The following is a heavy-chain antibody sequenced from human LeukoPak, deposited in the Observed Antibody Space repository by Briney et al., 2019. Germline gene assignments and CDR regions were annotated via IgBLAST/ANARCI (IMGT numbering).Heavy chain of an antibody. CDR1: TVIFRKYW. CDR2: IAHDGSVK. D-gene: IGHD3-10*02. V-gene: IGHV3-7*01. J-gene: IGHJ1*01. Sequence: PGGSLRLSCAASTVIFRKYWMGWARQAPGKGLEWVANIAHDGSVKWYVDSVKGRFIIPRDNARDSLYLQMNGLRVEDTAIYYCAFFVREPQNWGQGTLVTVSS. CDR3: AFFVREPQN.